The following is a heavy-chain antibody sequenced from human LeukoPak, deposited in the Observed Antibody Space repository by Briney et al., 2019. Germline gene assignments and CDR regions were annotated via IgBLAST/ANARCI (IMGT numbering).Heavy chain of an antibody. V-gene: IGHV3-49*03. D-gene: IGHD3-22*01. Sequence: GRSLRLSCTASGFTFGDYAMSWFRPAPGRGLEWVGFIRSKAYGGTTEYAASVKGRFTISRDDSKSIAYLQMNSLKTEDTAVYHCTRTYYYDSSGYMNIDYWGQGTLVTVSS. CDR2: IRSKAYGGTT. CDR3: TRTYYYDSSGYMNIDY. CDR1: GFTFGDYA. J-gene: IGHJ4*02.